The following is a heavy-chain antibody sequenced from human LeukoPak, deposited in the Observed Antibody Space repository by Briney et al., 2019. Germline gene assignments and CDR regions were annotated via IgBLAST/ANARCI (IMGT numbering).Heavy chain of an antibody. J-gene: IGHJ5*02. Sequence: PSETLSLTCTVSGGSISSSSYYWGWIRQPPGKGLEWIGSIYYSGSTYYNPSLKSRVTISVDTSKNQFSLKLSSVTAADTAVYYCARRYSYGHPYNWFDPWGQGTLVTVSS. CDR1: GGSISSSSYY. CDR3: ARRYSYGHPYNWFDP. V-gene: IGHV4-39*01. CDR2: IYYSGST. D-gene: IGHD5-18*01.